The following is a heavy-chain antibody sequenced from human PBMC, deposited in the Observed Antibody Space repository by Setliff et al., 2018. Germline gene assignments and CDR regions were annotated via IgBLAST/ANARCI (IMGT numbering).Heavy chain of an antibody. CDR1: GFSFSNYA. CDR2: ISYDGINK. Sequence: GGSLRLSCAASGFSFSNYAMHWVRQAPGKGLEWVAVISYDGINKYYADSVKGRFTISRDNAKNSLYLQMNSLRAEDTAVYYCARDRISRYYDSGAHAFDIWGQGTMVTVSS. CDR3: ARDRISRYYDSGAHAFDI. J-gene: IGHJ3*02. D-gene: IGHD3-22*01. V-gene: IGHV3-30*07.